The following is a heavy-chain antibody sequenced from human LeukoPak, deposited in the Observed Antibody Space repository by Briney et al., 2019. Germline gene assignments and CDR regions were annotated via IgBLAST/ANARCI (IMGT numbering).Heavy chain of an antibody. V-gene: IGHV4-4*02. CDR1: GCSISSNNW. D-gene: IGHD1-1*01. CDR2: IYYDGSP. J-gene: IGHJ4*02. Sequence: SETLSLTCAVSGCSISSNNWRGWVRQPGGKGLGWIGEIYYDGSPHYNPSLKSRVTISVDKSRNPFSLKLSCLTAADTAMYYCARVNVNDCHSCDYWGQGTLVTVSS. CDR3: ARVNVNDCHSCDY.